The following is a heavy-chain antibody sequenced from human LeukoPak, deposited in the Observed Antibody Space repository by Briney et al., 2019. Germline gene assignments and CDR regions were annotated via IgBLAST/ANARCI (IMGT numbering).Heavy chain of an antibody. V-gene: IGHV3-48*01. CDR2: ISNSGSPI. D-gene: IGHD4-11*01. CDR3: ARGLALGLTVTPKAFDY. Sequence: GGSLRLSCVVSGFTCESYSMNWVRQAPGKGLEWISYISNSGSPIYYADSVKGQFTISRDKDKSSLYLQMNSLAADDTAVYYCARGLALGLTVTPKAFDYWGQGTLVTVSS. J-gene: IGHJ4*02. CDR1: GFTCESYS.